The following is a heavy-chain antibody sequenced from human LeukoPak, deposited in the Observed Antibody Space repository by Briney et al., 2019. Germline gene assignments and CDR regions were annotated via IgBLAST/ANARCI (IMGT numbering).Heavy chain of an antibody. CDR1: GYTFTVYY. V-gene: IGHV1-2*02. CDR2: INPNNGGT. J-gene: IGHJ4*02. CDR3: ARAPSYGDFDY. Sequence: GASVKVSCKVSGYTFTVYYLHWVRQAPRQGFEWMGWINPNNGGTKCAEKFQGRVTMTRDTSLTTAYMELSSLKSDDTAVYYCARAPSYGDFDYWGQGSLVTVSS. D-gene: IGHD4-17*01.